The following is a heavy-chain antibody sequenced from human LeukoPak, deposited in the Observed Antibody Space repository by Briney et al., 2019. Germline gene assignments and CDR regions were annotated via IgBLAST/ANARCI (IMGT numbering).Heavy chain of an antibody. CDR2: ISGSGGST. CDR1: GFTFSSYA. J-gene: IGHJ4*02. Sequence: GGSLRLSCAASGFTFSSYAMSWVRQAPGKGLEWVSAISGSGGSTYYADSVKGRFTISRDNSKNTLYLQMNSLRAEDTAAYYCAKDRCGGDCYFDYWGQGTLVTVSS. D-gene: IGHD2-21*01. CDR3: AKDRCGGDCYFDY. V-gene: IGHV3-23*01.